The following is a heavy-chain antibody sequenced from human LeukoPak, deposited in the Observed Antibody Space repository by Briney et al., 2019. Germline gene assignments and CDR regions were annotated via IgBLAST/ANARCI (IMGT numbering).Heavy chain of an antibody. CDR2: INPSGGST. CDR3: AREYYDFWSGYYKRDYFDY. CDR1: GYTFTSYY. J-gene: IGHJ4*02. V-gene: IGHV1-46*01. Sequence: ASVKVSCKASGYTFTSYYTHWVRQAPGQGLEWMGIINPSGGSTSYAQKFQGRVTMTRDMSTSTVYMELSSLRSEDTAVYYCAREYYDFWSGYYKRDYFDYWGQGTLVTVSS. D-gene: IGHD3-3*01.